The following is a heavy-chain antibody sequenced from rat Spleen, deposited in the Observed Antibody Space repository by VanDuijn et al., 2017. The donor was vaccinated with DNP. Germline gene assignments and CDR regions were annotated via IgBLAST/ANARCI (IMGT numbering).Heavy chain of an antibody. CDR3: AKANGRD. D-gene: IGHD4-3*01. CDR1: GFTFSTYW. Sequence: EVHLVETGGGLVQPGRSLKLSCVTAGFTFSTYWMYWIRQAPGKGLEWVAIINTDGGRTYYRDSVKDRFTISRDYAKSSLYLQMNSLRSEDTATYYCAKANGRDWGQGVMVTVSS. J-gene: IGHJ2*01. CDR2: INTDGGRT. V-gene: IGHV5-58*01.